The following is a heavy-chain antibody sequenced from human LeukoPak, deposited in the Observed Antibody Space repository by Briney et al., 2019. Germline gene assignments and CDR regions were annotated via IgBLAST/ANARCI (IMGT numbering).Heavy chain of an antibody. CDR1: GLTFSNYN. CDR3: ARDSDYYDSSAYSFRGGLHYDF. V-gene: IGHV3-33*01. CDR2: IWHDGNYK. D-gene: IGHD3-22*01. Sequence: GGSLRLSCVASGLTFSNYNMHWVRQAPGKGLEWVAVIWHDGNYKYYLDSVKGRFTVSRDNSKNTVYLQMSSLGAENTAVYLCARDSDYYDSSAYSFRGGLHYDFWGRGTLATVSS. J-gene: IGHJ4*02.